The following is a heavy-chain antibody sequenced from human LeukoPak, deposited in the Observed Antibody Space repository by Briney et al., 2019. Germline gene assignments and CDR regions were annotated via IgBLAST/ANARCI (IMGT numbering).Heavy chain of an antibody. V-gene: IGHV4-34*01. D-gene: IGHD6-13*01. J-gene: IGHJ5*02. CDR1: GGSFSGYY. CDR2: INHSGST. Sequence: SETLSLTCAVYGGSFSGYYWSWIRQPPGKGLEWIGEINHSGSTNYNPSLKSRVTISVDTSKNQFSLKLSSVTAADTAVYYCARRRYSSSWYRFDPWGQGTLVTASS. CDR3: ARRRYSSSWYRFDP.